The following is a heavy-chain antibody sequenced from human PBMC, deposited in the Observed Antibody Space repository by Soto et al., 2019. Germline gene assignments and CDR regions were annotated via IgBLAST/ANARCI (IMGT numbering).Heavy chain of an antibody. Sequence: QVQLVQSGAELKKPGSSVKVSCKASGDTFSFYTINWVRQAPGLGLEWMGRVNPILSMSNYAQKFQGRVTMTADKSTITAYMELRSLTSEDTAFYYCATSYGSGYRAFDYWGQGALVTVSS. CDR1: GDTFSFYT. D-gene: IGHD3-10*01. V-gene: IGHV1-69*02. J-gene: IGHJ4*02. CDR2: VNPILSMS. CDR3: ATSYGSGYRAFDY.